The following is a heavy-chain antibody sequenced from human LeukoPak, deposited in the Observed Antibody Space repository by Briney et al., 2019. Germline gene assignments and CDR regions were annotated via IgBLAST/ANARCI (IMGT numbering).Heavy chain of an antibody. V-gene: IGHV3-30*02. CDR1: GFSFNGDW. Sequence: PGGSLRLSCVASGFSFNGDWMNWVRQAPGKGLEWVAFIRYDGSNKYYADSVKGRFTISRDNSKNTLYLQMSSLRAEDTAVYYCAKDASGWYFGVGWFDPWGQGTLVTVSS. CDR3: AKDASGWYFGVGWFDP. J-gene: IGHJ5*02. CDR2: IRYDGSNK. D-gene: IGHD6-19*01.